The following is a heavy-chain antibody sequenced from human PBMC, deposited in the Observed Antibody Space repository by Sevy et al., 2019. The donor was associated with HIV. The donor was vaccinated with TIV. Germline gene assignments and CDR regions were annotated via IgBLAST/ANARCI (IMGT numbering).Heavy chain of an antibody. CDR3: ARVRGITMITGGAFDI. V-gene: IGHV1-8*03. J-gene: IGHJ3*02. CDR1: GYTFTSYD. Sequence: ASVKVSCKASGYTFTSYDINWVRQATGQGLEWMGWMNPNSGNTGYAQKFQGRVTITRNTSISTAYRELSSLRSEDTAVYYCARVRGITMITGGAFDIWGQGTMVTVSS. D-gene: IGHD3-22*01. CDR2: MNPNSGNT.